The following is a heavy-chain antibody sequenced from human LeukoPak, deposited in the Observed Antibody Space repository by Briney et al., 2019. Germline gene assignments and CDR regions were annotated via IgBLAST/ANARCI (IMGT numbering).Heavy chain of an antibody. J-gene: IGHJ5*02. Sequence: GRYLRLSYAASGFTFDDYAMHWVRQVPGKGLEWVSGISWNSGSIGYADSVKGRFTISRYNGKNYRYLEIKNPRGGVMALTYCANDRPSRYGNYHDRWGLGTLVTVS. CDR2: ISWNSGSI. CDR1: GFTFDDYA. V-gene: IGHV3-9*03. CDR3: ANDRPSRYGNYHDR. D-gene: IGHD1-7*01.